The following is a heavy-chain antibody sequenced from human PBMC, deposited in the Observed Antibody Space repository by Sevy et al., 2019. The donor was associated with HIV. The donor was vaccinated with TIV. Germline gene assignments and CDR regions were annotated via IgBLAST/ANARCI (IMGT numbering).Heavy chain of an antibody. CDR1: GYSFTDYW. V-gene: IGHV5-51*07. J-gene: IGHJ5*02. CDR2: IYPDDSDT. Sequence: GESLKISCKASGYSFTDYWIAWVHQMPGKGLEWMGIIYPDDSDTRYSPSFQGQVTISADKSITTAYLQWSSLKASDTAMYYCARSVAKEGWFDPWCQGTLVTVSS. CDR3: ARSVAKEGWFDP. D-gene: IGHD2-21*01.